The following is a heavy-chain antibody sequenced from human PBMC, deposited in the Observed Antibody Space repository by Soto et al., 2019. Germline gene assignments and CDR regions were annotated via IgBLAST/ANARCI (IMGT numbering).Heavy chain of an antibody. J-gene: IGHJ4*02. D-gene: IGHD3-16*01. V-gene: IGHV5-51*01. CDR2: IYPGDSDT. CDR3: VRKSGKIESYGGPRTFDY. Sequence: DSLKISCEASGYIFTNYWIGWVRQMPGKGLEWMGIIYPGDSDTRYSPSFQDQVSMSVGKSIGTAYLQWSSLKASDTAMYYCVRKSGKIESYGGPRTFDYWGQGTLVTVSA. CDR1: GYIFTNYW.